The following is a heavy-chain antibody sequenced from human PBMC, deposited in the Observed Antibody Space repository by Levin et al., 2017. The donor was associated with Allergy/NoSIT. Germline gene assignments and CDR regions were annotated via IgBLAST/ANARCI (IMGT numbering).Heavy chain of an antibody. Sequence: GESLKISCPGSGFTFGDHAMSWVRQAPGKGLEWVGFIRNKAHGGTTEYAASVKGRLTISRDDSKSIAYLQMNSLKTEDTAVYFCARGGPPNYDYDWGSYRDGYFDYWGQGTLVTVSS. CDR1: GFTFGDHA. CDR3: ARGGPPNYDYDWGSYRDGYFDY. J-gene: IGHJ4*02. CDR2: IRNKAHGGTT. V-gene: IGHV3-49*04. D-gene: IGHD3-16*02.